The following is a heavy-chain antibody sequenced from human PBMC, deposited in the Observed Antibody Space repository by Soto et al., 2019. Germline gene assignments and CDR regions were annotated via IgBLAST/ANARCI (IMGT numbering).Heavy chain of an antibody. D-gene: IGHD5-12*01. CDR3: ARASSRGYSGVRLGYYYGMDV. CDR1: GFTVSSNY. V-gene: IGHV3-53*01. CDR2: IYSGGST. Sequence: GGSLRLSCAASGFTVSSNYMSWVRQAPGKGLEWVSVIYSGGSTYYADSVKGRFTISRDNSKNTLYLQMNSLRAEDTAVYYCARASSRGYSGVRLGYYYGMDVWGQGTTVTVSS. J-gene: IGHJ6*02.